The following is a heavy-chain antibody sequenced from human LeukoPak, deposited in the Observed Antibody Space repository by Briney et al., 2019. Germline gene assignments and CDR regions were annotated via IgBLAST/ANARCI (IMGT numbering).Heavy chain of an antibody. Sequence: ASVKVSCKASGYTFTNYGISWVRQAPGQGLEWMGWISAYNGNTNYAQKLQGRVTMTTDTSTSTAYMELRSLRSDDTAVYYCARDHVRTYYYDSSGYDLFDYWGQGTLATVSS. J-gene: IGHJ4*02. V-gene: IGHV1-18*01. CDR3: ARDHVRTYYYDSSGYDLFDY. CDR1: GYTFTNYG. CDR2: ISAYNGNT. D-gene: IGHD3-22*01.